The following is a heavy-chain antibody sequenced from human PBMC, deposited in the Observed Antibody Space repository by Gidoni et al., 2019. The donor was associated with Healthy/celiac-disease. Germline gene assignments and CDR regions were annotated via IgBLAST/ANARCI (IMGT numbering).Heavy chain of an antibody. CDR1: GCTFSSSA. V-gene: IGHV1-69*04. J-gene: IGHJ2*01. CDR2: IIPILGIA. D-gene: IGHD6-19*01. CDR3: ARGASISSGWIQEGDYWYFDL. Sequence: QVQLVQSGAEVKKPGSSVKVSCKASGCTFSSSAISWVRQAPGQGLEWMGRIIPILGIANYAQKFQGRVTITADKSTSTAYMELSSLRSEDTAVYYCARGASISSGWIQEGDYWYFDLWGRGTLVTVSS.